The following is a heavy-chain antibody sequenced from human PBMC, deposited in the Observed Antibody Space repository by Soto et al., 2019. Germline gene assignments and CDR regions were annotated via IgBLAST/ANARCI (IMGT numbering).Heavy chain of an antibody. V-gene: IGHV1-18*01. CDR2: ISAYNGNT. Sequence: QVQLAQSGAEVKKPGASVKVSCKASGYTFTSYGISWVRQAPGQGLEWMGWISAYNGNTNYAQKLQGRVTMTTDTSTSTAYMELRSLRSDDTAVYYCARDSSGWFVHYYGMDVWGQGTTVTVSS. CDR3: ARDSSGWFVHYYGMDV. CDR1: GYTFTSYG. D-gene: IGHD6-19*01. J-gene: IGHJ6*02.